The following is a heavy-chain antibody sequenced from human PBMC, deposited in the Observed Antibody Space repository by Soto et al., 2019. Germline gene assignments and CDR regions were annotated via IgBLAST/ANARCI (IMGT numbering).Heavy chain of an antibody. J-gene: IGHJ3*02. D-gene: IGHD5-18*01. CDR3: ATSTAMVTWYAFDI. CDR1: GGSISSYY. CDR2: IYYSGST. Sequence: QVQLQESGPGLVKPSETLSLTCTVSGGSISSYYWSWIRQPPGKGLEWIGYIYYSGSTNYNPSLKSRVTISVDTSKNPFSRRLSSVTAADTAVYYCATSTAMVTWYAFDIWGQGTMVTVSS. V-gene: IGHV4-59*08.